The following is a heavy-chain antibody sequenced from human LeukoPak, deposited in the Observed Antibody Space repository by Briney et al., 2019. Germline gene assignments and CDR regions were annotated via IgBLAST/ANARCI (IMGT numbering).Heavy chain of an antibody. J-gene: IGHJ4*02. CDR3: ARAENTMTHLDY. CDR1: GYTFTGYY. CDR2: INPNSGGT. D-gene: IGHD3-22*01. Sequence: ASVKLSCKASGYTFTGYYMHWVRQAPGQGLEWMGWINPNSGGTNYAQKFQGRVTMTRDTSISAAYMELSRLRSDDTAVYYCARAENTMTHLDYWGQGTLVTVSS. V-gene: IGHV1-2*02.